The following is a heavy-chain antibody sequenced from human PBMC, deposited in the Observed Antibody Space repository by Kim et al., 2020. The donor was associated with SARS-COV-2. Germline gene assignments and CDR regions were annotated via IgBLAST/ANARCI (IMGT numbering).Heavy chain of an antibody. V-gene: IGHV1-24*01. D-gene: IGHD6-13*01. Sequence: DGKTIYAQKFQGRVTMTEDTSTDTAYMELSSLRSEDTAVYYCATSAAAGRLYWFDPWGQGTLVTVSS. J-gene: IGHJ5*02. CDR3: ATSAAAGRLYWFDP. CDR2: DGKT.